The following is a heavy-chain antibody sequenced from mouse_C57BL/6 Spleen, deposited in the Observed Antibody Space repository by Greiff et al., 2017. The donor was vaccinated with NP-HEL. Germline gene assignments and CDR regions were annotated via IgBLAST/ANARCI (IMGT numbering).Heavy chain of an antibody. CDR3: ARPGGRGDYYAMDY. D-gene: IGHD3-1*01. Sequence: EVKLVESGGGLVKPGGSLKLSCAASGFTFSDYGMHWVRQAPEKGLEWVAYISSGSSTIYYADTVKGQFTISRDNAKNTLFLQMTSLRSEDTAMYYCARPGGRGDYYAMDYWGQGTSVTVSS. CDR1: GFTFSDYG. V-gene: IGHV5-17*01. CDR2: ISSGSSTI. J-gene: IGHJ4*01.